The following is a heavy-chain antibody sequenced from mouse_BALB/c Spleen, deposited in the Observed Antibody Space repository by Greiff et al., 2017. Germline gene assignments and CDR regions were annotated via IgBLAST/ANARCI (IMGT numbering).Heavy chain of an antibody. CDR2: INSNGGST. CDR3: ARAGAYDYDEAWFAY. V-gene: IGHV5-6-3*01. D-gene: IGHD2-4*01. Sequence: EVMLVESGGGLVKPGGSLKLSCAASGFTFSSYGMSWVRQTPDKRLELVATINSNGGSTYYPDSVKGRFTISRDNAKNTLYLQMSSLKSEDTAMYYCARAGAYDYDEAWFAYWGQGTLVTVSA. J-gene: IGHJ3*01. CDR1: GFTFSSYG.